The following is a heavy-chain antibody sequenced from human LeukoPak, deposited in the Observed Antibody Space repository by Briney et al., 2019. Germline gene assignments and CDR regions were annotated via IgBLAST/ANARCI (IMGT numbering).Heavy chain of an antibody. CDR1: GGTFSSYA. CDR2: INPSTGAT. Sequence: GASVKVSCKASGGTFSSYAISWVRQAPGQGLEWMGRINPSTGATDYAQKFQGRVTVTRDTSISTAYMDLTRLTSDDTAVYYCARGLKYCIGGSCYSRNFDYWGQGTLVTVSS. CDR3: ARGLKYCIGGSCYSRNFDY. J-gene: IGHJ4*02. D-gene: IGHD2-15*01. V-gene: IGHV1-2*06.